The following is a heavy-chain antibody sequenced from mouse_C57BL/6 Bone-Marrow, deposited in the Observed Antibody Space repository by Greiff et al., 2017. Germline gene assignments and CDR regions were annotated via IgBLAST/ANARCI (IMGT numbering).Heavy chain of an antibody. J-gene: IGHJ3*01. CDR1: GYTFSSYW. V-gene: IGHV1-52*01. D-gene: IGHD2-1*01. Sequence: QVQLQQPGAELVRPGSSVKLSCKASGYTFSSYWMHWVKQRPIQGLEWIGNIDPSDSETHYTQKFKDKATLTVDKSSSTAYMQLSSLPSEDSAVYKCSRGGCGNYVFAYWGQGTLVTVSA. CDR3: SRGGCGNYVFAY. CDR2: IDPSDSET.